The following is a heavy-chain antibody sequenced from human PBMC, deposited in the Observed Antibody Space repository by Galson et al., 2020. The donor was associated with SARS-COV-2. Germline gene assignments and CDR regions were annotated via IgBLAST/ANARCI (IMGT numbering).Heavy chain of an antibody. V-gene: IGHV5-51*01. CDR2: IYPGDSDT. Sequence: GESLKISCKTSGYRFPNYWIVWVRQMPGKGLAWMGIIYPGDSDTRYSPSFQGHVTISADKSISTAYLQWDTLRASDTAMYYCARTVQAAASDGSDIWGQGTMVTVSS. CDR3: ARTVQAAASDGSDI. D-gene: IGHD6-13*01. CDR1: GYRFPNYW. J-gene: IGHJ3*02.